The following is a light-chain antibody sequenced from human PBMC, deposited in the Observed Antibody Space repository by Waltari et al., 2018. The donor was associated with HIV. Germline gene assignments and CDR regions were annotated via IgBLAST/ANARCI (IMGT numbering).Light chain of an antibody. CDR2: RDN. V-gene: IGLV1-47*01. Sequence: QSVLTQPPSASGTPGQRVTISCSGSNSNIGSNSVYWYQQFPGTAPKLLIYRDNRRPLGFPDRFFGSTSGTSASLSISGLRSEDEADYYCAAWDHSLSARVFGGGTKMTVL. J-gene: IGLJ3*02. CDR3: AAWDHSLSARV. CDR1: NSNIGSNS.